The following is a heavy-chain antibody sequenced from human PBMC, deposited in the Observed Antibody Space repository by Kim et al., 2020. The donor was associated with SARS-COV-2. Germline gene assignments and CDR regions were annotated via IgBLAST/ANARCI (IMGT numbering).Heavy chain of an antibody. J-gene: IGHJ4*02. V-gene: IGHV1-69*04. D-gene: IGHD6-13*01. CDR3: ARGDIAAAGRLDY. Sequence: SVKVSCKASGGTFSSYAISWVRQAPGQGLEWMGRIIPILGIANYAQKFQGRVTITADKSTSTAYMELSSLRSEDTAVYYCARGDIAAAGRLDYWGQGTLVTVSS. CDR1: GGTFSSYA. CDR2: IIPILGIA.